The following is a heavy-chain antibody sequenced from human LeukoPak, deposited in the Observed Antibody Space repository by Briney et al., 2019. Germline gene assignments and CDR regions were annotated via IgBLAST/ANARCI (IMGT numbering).Heavy chain of an antibody. CDR2: INHSGST. Sequence: SETLSLTCAVYGGSFSGYYWSWIRQPPGKGLEWIGEINHSGSTNYNPSLKSRVTISVDTSKNQFSLKLSSVTAADTAVYYCARHTWATAPHLFDYWGQGTLVTVSS. D-gene: IGHD5-24*01. CDR3: ARHTWATAPHLFDY. CDR1: GGSFSGYY. V-gene: IGHV4-34*01. J-gene: IGHJ4*02.